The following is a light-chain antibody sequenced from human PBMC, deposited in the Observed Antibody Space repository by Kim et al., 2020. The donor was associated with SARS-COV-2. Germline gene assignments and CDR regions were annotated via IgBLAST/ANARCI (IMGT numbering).Light chain of an antibody. CDR2: TSN. Sequence: GQRVTGSCSGSSSNIGTNTVNWYQQLPGTAPKLLIYTSNQRPSGVPDRFSGSKSGTSASLAISGLQSEDEGDYYCGAWDDTLKGYVFGTGTKVTVL. V-gene: IGLV1-44*01. CDR3: GAWDDTLKGYV. J-gene: IGLJ1*01. CDR1: SSNIGTNT.